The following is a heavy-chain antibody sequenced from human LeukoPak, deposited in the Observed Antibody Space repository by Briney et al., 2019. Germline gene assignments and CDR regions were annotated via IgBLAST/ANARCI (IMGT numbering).Heavy chain of an antibody. Sequence: PSETLSLTCTVSGGSISSYYWSWIRQPPGEGLQWIGYIYYSGSTNYNPSLKSRATISVDTSKNQFSLKLSSVTAADTAVYYCARAKYCSSTSCDAPYYMDVWGKGTTVTVSS. V-gene: IGHV4-59*01. J-gene: IGHJ6*03. CDR2: IYYSGST. CDR3: ARAKYCSSTSCDAPYYMDV. CDR1: GGSISSYY. D-gene: IGHD2-2*01.